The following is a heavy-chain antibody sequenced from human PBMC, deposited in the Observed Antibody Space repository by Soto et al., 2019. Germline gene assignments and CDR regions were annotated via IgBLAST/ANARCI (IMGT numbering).Heavy chain of an antibody. CDR1: GYSFNKYW. D-gene: IGHD1-20*01. J-gene: IGHJ4*02. CDR3: ARDKTNDRITGTNRVLSY. Sequence: PGESLKISCKVSGYSFNKYWIAWVRQMPGKGLEWMGIIYPSNSGTRYSPSFQGQVTISADESISTAYLQWSSLKASDTAMYYCARDKTNDRITGTNRVLSYWGQGTLVTVSS. CDR2: IYPSNSGT. V-gene: IGHV5-51*01.